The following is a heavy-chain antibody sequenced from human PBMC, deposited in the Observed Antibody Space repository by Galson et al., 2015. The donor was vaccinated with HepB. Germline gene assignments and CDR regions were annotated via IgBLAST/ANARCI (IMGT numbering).Heavy chain of an antibody. Sequence: SLRLSCAASGFSLSSNYINWVRQAPGKGLEWVSYSSSSGSTIHYADSVRGRFTISRDNAKNSLYLQMNSLRAEDTAVYYCARGRSGYYVDYWGQGTLVTVSS. V-gene: IGHV3-48*01. CDR2: SSSSGSTI. CDR3: ARGRSGYYVDY. D-gene: IGHD3-22*01. J-gene: IGHJ4*02. CDR1: GFSLSSNY.